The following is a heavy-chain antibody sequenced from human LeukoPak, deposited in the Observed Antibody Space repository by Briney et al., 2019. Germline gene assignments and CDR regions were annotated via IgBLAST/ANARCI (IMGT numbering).Heavy chain of an antibody. CDR1: GGSVSSYY. CDR3: ARLNYYYDSSGSYPYYFDY. V-gene: IGHV4-4*09. CDR2: IYAIGTS. J-gene: IGHJ4*02. D-gene: IGHD3-22*01. Sequence: SETLSLTCTVSGGSVSSYYCSWIRQSPGKGLEWIGYIYAIGTSSFNPSLQSRVTFSVDTSKNQFSLELSSVTAADTAVYFCARLNYYYDSSGSYPYYFDYWGQGTLVTVSS.